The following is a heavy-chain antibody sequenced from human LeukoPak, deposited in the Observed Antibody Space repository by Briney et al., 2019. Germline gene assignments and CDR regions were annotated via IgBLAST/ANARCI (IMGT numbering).Heavy chain of an antibody. Sequence: SVKVSCKASGGTFSSYAISWVRQAPGQGLEWMGGIIPIFGTANYAQKFQGGVTITADESTSTAYMELSSLRSEDTAVYYCARGGYYDFWSGRKYYYYYYYMDVWGKGTTVTVSS. V-gene: IGHV1-69*13. CDR3: ARGGYYDFWSGRKYYYYYYYMDV. D-gene: IGHD3-3*01. J-gene: IGHJ6*03. CDR2: IIPIFGTA. CDR1: GGTFSSYA.